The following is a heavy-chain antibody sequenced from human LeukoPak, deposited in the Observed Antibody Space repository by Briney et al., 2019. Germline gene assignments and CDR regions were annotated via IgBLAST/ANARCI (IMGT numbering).Heavy chain of an antibody. J-gene: IGHJ5*02. CDR1: GFTFSSYW. CDR2: IKNDGSTT. Sequence: PGGSLRLSCAASGFTFSSYWMHWVRQPPGEGLVWVSRIKNDGSTTTYADSVKGRFTISRDNSKNTLYLQMNSLRAEDTAVYYCAKDYSKTSYYGSGTYYRPNWFDPWGQGTLVTVSS. V-gene: IGHV3-74*01. CDR3: AKDYSKTSYYGSGTYYRPNWFDP. D-gene: IGHD3-10*01.